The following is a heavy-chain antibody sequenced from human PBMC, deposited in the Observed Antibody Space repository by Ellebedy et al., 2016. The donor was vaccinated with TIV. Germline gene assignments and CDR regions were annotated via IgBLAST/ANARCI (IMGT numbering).Heavy chain of an antibody. V-gene: IGHV1-24*01. Sequence: ASVKVSXXVSGYTLSEVSVHWVRQALGKGLEWMGGFDPEDGETFYAQKFRGRVTLTEDTSADTAYMQLSSLRSDDTAVYFCATLWNKGEDLYFFDSWGQGSLVTVSS. D-gene: IGHD1/OR15-1a*01. CDR1: GYTLSEVS. CDR2: FDPEDGET. CDR3: ATLWNKGEDLYFFDS. J-gene: IGHJ5*01.